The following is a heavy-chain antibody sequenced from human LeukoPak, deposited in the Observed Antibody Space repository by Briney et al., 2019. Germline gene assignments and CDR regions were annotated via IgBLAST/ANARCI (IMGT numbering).Heavy chain of an antibody. V-gene: IGHV3-21*01. Sequence: PGGSLRLSCAASGFTFSSYAMSWVRQAPGKGLEWVSSISSSSSYIYYADSVKGRFTISRDNAKNSLYLQMNSLRAEDTAVYYCARGQWELPLFDYWGQGTLVTVSS. CDR2: ISSSSSYI. CDR3: ARGQWELPLFDY. J-gene: IGHJ4*02. CDR1: GFTFSSYA. D-gene: IGHD1-26*01.